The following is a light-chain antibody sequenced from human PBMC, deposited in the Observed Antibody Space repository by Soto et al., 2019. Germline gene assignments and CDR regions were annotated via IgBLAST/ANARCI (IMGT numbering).Light chain of an antibody. Sequence: QSVLTQPPSASGTPGQRVTISCSGSSSNIGTNSVNWYQHRPGAAPKLLIYSNNQRPSGVPDRFFGSRSGTSASLAISGLQSEDEADYYCSTWDDSLNGVLFGGGTKVTVL. CDR2: SNN. CDR1: SSNIGTNS. J-gene: IGLJ2*01. CDR3: STWDDSLNGVL. V-gene: IGLV1-44*01.